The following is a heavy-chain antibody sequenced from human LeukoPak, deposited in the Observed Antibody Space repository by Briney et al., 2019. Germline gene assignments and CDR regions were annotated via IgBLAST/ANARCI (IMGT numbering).Heavy chain of an antibody. CDR2: ISWNSGSI. D-gene: IGHD1-26*01. V-gene: IGHV3-9*01. Sequence: PGRSLRLSCAASGFTFDDYAMHWVRQAPGKGLEWVSGISWNSGSIGYADSVKGRFTISRDNAKNSLYLQMNSLRAEDTALYHCAKDRAEVGATTFDYWGQGTLVTVSS. CDR1: GFTFDDYA. CDR3: AKDRAEVGATTFDY. J-gene: IGHJ4*02.